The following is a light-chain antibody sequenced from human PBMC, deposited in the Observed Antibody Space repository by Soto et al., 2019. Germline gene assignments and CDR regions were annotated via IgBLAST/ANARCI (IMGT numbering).Light chain of an antibody. J-gene: IGLJ1*01. CDR3: GSYSSTDTPFV. V-gene: IGLV2-14*01. CDR1: STDVGGYNY. CDR2: EVT. Sequence: QSVLAQPPSVPGSPGQSITISCTGTSTDVGGYNYVSWYQHHSGKAPKLLIYEVTNRPSGISDRFSGSKSVNTASLTISGLQAEDESDYYCGSYSSTDTPFVFGTGTKVTVL.